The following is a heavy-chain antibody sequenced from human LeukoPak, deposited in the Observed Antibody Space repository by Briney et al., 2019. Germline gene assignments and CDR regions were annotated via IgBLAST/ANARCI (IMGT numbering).Heavy chain of an antibody. CDR1: GFSFSSYW. D-gene: IGHD5-18*01. CDR3: ARDPSRGYTYGYGDY. V-gene: IGHV3-7*01. J-gene: IGHJ4*02. CDR2: IKQDGTEK. Sequence: PGGSLRLSCAASGFSFSSYWMNWFRQPPGKGLEWVANIKQDGTEKYYVDSVKGRFTISRDNAKKSLYLQMNSLRAEDTGVYYCARDPSRGYTYGYGDYWGQGNLGTVSS.